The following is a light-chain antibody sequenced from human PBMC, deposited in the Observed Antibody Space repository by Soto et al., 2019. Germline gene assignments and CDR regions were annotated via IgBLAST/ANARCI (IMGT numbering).Light chain of an antibody. V-gene: IGLV1-47*01. Sequence: QSVLTQQPSASGTPGQRITISCSGSSSNIGNNYVHWYQQLPGTAPKLLIYRNNQRPSGVPDRVSGSKSGTSASLAISGLRSEDEADYYCAAWDDSLSGVVFGGGTKLTVL. CDR2: RNN. CDR1: SSNIGNNY. J-gene: IGLJ2*01. CDR3: AAWDDSLSGVV.